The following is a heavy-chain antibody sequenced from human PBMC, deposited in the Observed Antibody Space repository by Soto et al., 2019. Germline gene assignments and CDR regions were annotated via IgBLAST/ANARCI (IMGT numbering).Heavy chain of an antibody. CDR2: ISGSGGST. Sequence: GGSLRLSYAASGFTFSSYAMSWVRQAPGKGLEWVSAISGSGGSTYYADSVKGRFTISGDNSKNTLYLQMNSLRAEDTAVYYCAMRQDCSSTSCRENWFDPWGQGTLVTVSS. V-gene: IGHV3-23*01. J-gene: IGHJ5*02. CDR1: GFTFSSYA. CDR3: AMRQDCSSTSCRENWFDP. D-gene: IGHD2-2*01.